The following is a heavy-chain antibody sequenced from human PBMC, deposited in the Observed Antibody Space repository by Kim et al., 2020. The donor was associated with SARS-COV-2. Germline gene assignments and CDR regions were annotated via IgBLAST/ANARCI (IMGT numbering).Heavy chain of an antibody. CDR3: ARGMFPPEYYYYGMDV. Sequence: GGSLRLSCAASGFTFSSYSMNWVRQAPGKGLEWVSSISSSSSYIYYADSVKGRFTISRDNAKNSLYLQMNSLRAEDTAVYYCARGMFPPEYYYYGMDVWGQGTTVTVSS. J-gene: IGHJ6*02. CDR2: ISSSSSYI. CDR1: GFTFSSYS. V-gene: IGHV3-21*01. D-gene: IGHD3-10*02.